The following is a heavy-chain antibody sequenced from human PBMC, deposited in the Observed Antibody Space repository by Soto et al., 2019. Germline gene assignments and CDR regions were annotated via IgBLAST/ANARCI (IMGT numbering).Heavy chain of an antibody. CDR3: ARAAHDSSPPDAFDI. V-gene: IGHV1-69*13. CDR2: IIPIFGTA. D-gene: IGHD3-22*01. J-gene: IGHJ3*02. Sequence: SVKVSCKASGGTFSSYAISWVRQAPGQGLEWMGGIIPIFGTANYAQKFQGRVTITADESTSTAYMELSSLRSEDTAVYYCARAAHDSSPPDAFDIWGQGTMVTVSS. CDR1: GGTFSSYA.